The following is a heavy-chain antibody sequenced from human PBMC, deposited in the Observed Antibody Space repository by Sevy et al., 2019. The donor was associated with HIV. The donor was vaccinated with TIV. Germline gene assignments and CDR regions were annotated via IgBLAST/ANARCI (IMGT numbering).Heavy chain of an antibody. V-gene: IGHV3-30-3*01. Sequence: WGSLRLSCAASGFTFNTHAMHWVRQAPGKGLEWVALISYHGTNTYYADSVKGRFTISRDNSKNTLNLQMNSLRTEDTAVYYCAREAGYTTGWSPGNYWGQGTLVTVSS. J-gene: IGHJ4*02. CDR2: ISYHGTNT. CDR3: AREAGYTTGWSPGNY. D-gene: IGHD2-8*02. CDR1: GFTFNTHA.